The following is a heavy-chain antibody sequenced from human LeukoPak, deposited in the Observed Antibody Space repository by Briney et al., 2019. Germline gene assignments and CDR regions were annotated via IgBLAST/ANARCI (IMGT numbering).Heavy chain of an antibody. CDR3: ARDRPGNWNWYFDL. V-gene: IGHV4-34*01. CDR2: INHSGST. D-gene: IGHD1-1*01. J-gene: IGHJ2*01. CDR1: GGSFSGYY. Sequence: SETLSLTCAVYGGSFSGYYWSWIRQPPGKGLEWIGEINHSGSTNYNPSLKSRVTISVDTSKNQFSLKLSSVTAADTAVYYCARDRPGNWNWYFDLWGRGTLVTVSS.